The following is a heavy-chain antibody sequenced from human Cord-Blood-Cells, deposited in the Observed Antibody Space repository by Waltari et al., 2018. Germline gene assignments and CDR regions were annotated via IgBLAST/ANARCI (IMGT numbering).Heavy chain of an antibody. J-gene: IGHJ3*02. CDR1: GGSISSSSYY. Sequence: QLQLQESGPGLVKPSETLSLTCTVLGGSISSSSYYWGWIRQPPGTGLEWIGSIYYSGSTYYNPSLKSRVTISVDTSKNQFSLKLSSVTAADTAVYYCARPQGICSGGSCYSDAFDIWGQGTMVTVSS. D-gene: IGHD2-15*01. CDR3: ARPQGICSGGSCYSDAFDI. CDR2: IYYSGST. V-gene: IGHV4-39*01.